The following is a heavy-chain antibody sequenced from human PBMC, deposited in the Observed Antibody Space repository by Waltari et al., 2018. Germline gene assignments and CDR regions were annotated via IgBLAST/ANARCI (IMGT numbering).Heavy chain of an antibody. CDR3: ARADDSSGYYLDY. Sequence: QLQLQESGSGLVKPSQTLSLTCAVSGGSISSGGYSWSWIRQPPGKGLAWIGDIYHSGSTHYNPSLKSRVTISVDRSKNQFSLKLSSVTAADTAVYYCARADDSSGYYLDYWGQGTLVTVSS. J-gene: IGHJ4*02. CDR1: GGSISSGGYS. V-gene: IGHV4-30-2*01. D-gene: IGHD3-22*01. CDR2: IYHSGST.